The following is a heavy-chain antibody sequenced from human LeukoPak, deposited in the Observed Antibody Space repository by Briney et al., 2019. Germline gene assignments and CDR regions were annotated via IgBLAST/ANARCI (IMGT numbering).Heavy chain of an antibody. Sequence: PGGSLRLSCAASGFTFSSYSMNWVRQAPGKGLEWVSYISSSSSTIYYADSVKGRFTISRDNAKNSLYLQMNSLRAEDTAVYYCARDRQAYYDFWSGMKIDYWGQGTLVTVSS. CDR3: ARDRQAYYDFWSGMKIDY. J-gene: IGHJ4*02. D-gene: IGHD3-3*01. V-gene: IGHV3-48*01. CDR2: ISSSSSTI. CDR1: GFTFSSYS.